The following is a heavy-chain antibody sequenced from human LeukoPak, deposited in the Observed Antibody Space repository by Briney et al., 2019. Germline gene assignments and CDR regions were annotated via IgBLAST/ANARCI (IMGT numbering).Heavy chain of an antibody. CDR1: GFTFDDYA. D-gene: IGHD2-2*01. Sequence: GRSLRLSCAASGFTFDDYAMHWVRQAPGKGLEWVSGISWNSDIIGYADSVKGRFTISRDSAKNSLYLQMNSLRPEDTDFYYCAKDIRSIVVPPDAMDVWGQGTTVTVSS. J-gene: IGHJ6*02. V-gene: IGHV3-9*01. CDR2: ISWNSDII. CDR3: AKDIRSIVVPPDAMDV.